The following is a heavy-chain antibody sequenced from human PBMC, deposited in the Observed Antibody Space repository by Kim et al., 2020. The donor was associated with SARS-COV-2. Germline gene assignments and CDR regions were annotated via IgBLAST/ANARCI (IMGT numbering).Heavy chain of an antibody. CDR1: GGSFSGYY. Sequence: SETLSLTCAVYGGSFSGYYWSWIRQPPGKGLEWIGEINHSGSTNYNPSLKSRVTISVDTSKNQFSLKLSSVTAADTAVYYCARGLSLDYYGSGSYGYWGQGTLVTVSS. CDR3: ARGLSLDYYGSGSYGY. V-gene: IGHV4-34*01. D-gene: IGHD3-10*01. J-gene: IGHJ4*02. CDR2: INHSGST.